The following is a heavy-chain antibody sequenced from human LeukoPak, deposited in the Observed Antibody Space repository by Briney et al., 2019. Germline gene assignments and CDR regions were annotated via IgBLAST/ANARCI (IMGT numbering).Heavy chain of an antibody. J-gene: IGHJ4*02. CDR3: ARGPRSSFLNY. D-gene: IGHD6-6*01. CDR1: GGSFSGYY. CDR2: INHSGST. V-gene: IGHV4-34*01. Sequence: SETLSLTCAVYGGSFSGYYWSWIRQPPGKGLEWIGEINHSGSTNYNPSLKSRVTISVDTSKNQFSLKLSSVTAADTAVYYCARGPRSSFLNYWGRGTLVTVSS.